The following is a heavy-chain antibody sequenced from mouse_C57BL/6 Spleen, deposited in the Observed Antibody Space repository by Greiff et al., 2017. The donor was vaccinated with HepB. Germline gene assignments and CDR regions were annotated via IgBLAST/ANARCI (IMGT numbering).Heavy chain of an antibody. V-gene: IGHV1-72*01. CDR1: GYTFTSYW. J-gene: IGHJ4*01. Sequence: QVQLQQPGAELVKPGASVKLSCKASGYTFTSYWMHWVKQRPGRGLEWIGRIDPNSGGTKYNEKFKSKATLTVDKPSSTAYMQLSSLTSEDSAVYYCAREWDIYYYGSSVYAMDYWGQGTSVTVSS. CDR2: IDPNSGGT. CDR3: AREWDIYYYGSSVYAMDY. D-gene: IGHD1-1*01.